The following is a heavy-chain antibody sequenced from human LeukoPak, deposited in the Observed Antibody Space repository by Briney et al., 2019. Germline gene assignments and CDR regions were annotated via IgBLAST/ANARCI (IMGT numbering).Heavy chain of an antibody. J-gene: IGHJ4*02. D-gene: IGHD3-22*01. Sequence: GASVKVSCKASGYTFTNYYIHWVRQAPGQGLEWMGITNPSGGGTSYAQKFQGRVTMTRDTSTSTVYMELSSLRSEDAAVYYCARPGHSSGSYYPDYWGQGTLVTISS. CDR1: GYTFTNYY. CDR3: ARPGHSSGSYYPDY. CDR2: TNPSGGGT. V-gene: IGHV1-46*01.